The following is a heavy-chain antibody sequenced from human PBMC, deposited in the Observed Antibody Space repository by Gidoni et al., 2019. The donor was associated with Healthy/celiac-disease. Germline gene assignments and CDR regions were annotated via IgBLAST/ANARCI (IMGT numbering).Heavy chain of an antibody. CDR2: IYYSWST. J-gene: IGHJ4*02. CDR1: GSSISSGDYY. Sequence: QVQLQESGPGPVKPSQTLSLTCTVSGSSISSGDYYWSWIRQPPGKGLEWIGYIYYSWSTYYNPALKSRVTISVDTSKNQFSLKLSSVTAADTAVYYCARVMDTAMVHQFDYWGQGTLVTGSS. V-gene: IGHV4-30-4*01. CDR3: ARVMDTAMVHQFDY. D-gene: IGHD5-18*01.